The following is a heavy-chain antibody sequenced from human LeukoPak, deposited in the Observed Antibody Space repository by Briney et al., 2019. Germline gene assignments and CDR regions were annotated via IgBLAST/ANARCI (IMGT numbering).Heavy chain of an antibody. CDR3: TSGPQYSGSHDC. J-gene: IGHJ4*02. Sequence: GGSLRLSCVGSGFTFASYEMKWVRQAPGMGLEWVSYISDSGTTIKYADTVRGRFTMSRDNAKNSVYLQMNSLRVEDTGIYYCTSGPQYSGSHDCWGQGTLVTVS. CDR2: ISDSGTTI. CDR1: GFTFASYE. V-gene: IGHV3-48*03. D-gene: IGHD1-26*01.